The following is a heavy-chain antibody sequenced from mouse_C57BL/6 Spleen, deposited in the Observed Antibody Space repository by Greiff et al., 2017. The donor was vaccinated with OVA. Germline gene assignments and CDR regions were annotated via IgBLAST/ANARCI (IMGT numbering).Heavy chain of an antibody. CDR1: GFTFSDYG. Sequence: EVKLMESGGGLVQPGGSLKLSCAASGFTFSDYGMAWVRQAPRKGPEWVAFISNLAYSIYYADTVTGRFTITRENAKNTLYMEMSSLGSEDTAMYYCARVGNYYGGSYGAMDDWGQGTSVTVSS. V-gene: IGHV5-15*01. D-gene: IGHD1-1*01. CDR2: ISNLAYSI. CDR3: ARVGNYYGGSYGAMDD. J-gene: IGHJ4*01.